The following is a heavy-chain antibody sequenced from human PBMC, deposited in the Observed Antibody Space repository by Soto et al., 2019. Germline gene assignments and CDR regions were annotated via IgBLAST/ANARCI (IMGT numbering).Heavy chain of an antibody. D-gene: IGHD3-3*01. CDR3: ARGGYDFWSGYHSDY. J-gene: IGHJ4*02. V-gene: IGHV3-74*01. Sequence: EVHLEESGGGLVQPGGSLRLSCEASGFSFNTYWMQWVRQAPGKGLVWLSRINSDGSSATHADFVKGRFTIFRDNAKNTLYLQMRSLRAEDTAVYYCARGGYDFWSGYHSDYWGQGTLVTVPS. CDR2: INSDGSSA. CDR1: GFSFNTYW.